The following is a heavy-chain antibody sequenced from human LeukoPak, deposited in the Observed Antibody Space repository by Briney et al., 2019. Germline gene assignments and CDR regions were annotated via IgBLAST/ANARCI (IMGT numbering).Heavy chain of an antibody. J-gene: IGHJ4*02. V-gene: IGHV3-11*04. Sequence: GGSLRLSCAASGFTFSDYYMSWIRQAPGKGLEWVSYISSSGNTIYYADSVKGRFTISRDNAKNSLYLQMNSLRAEDTAVYYCAREAQVITMVRGYFDYWGQGTLVTVSS. CDR1: GFTFSDYY. CDR2: ISSSGNTI. CDR3: AREAQVITMVRGYFDY. D-gene: IGHD3-10*01.